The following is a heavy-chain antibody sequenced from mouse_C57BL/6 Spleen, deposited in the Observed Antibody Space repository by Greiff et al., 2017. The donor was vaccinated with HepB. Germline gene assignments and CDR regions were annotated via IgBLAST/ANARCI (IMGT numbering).Heavy chain of an antibody. CDR3: ARSKGYFDV. CDR1: GYTFPSYW. J-gene: IGHJ1*03. V-gene: IGHV1-64*01. Sequence: QVQLQQPGAELVKPGASVKLSCKASGYTFPSYWMHWVKQRPGQGLEWIGMIHPNSGSTNYNEKFKSKATLTVDKSSSTAYMQLSSPTAEDSAVYYCARSKGYFDVWGTGTTVTVSS. CDR2: IHPNSGST.